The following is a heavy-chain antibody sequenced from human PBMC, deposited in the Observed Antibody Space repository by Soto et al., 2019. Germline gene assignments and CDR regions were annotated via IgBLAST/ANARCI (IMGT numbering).Heavy chain of an antibody. D-gene: IGHD4-17*01. CDR1: GGTFSSYA. CDR2: IIPIFGTA. CDR3: ARAPTTTVVHYYYYGMDV. V-gene: IGHV1-69*01. Sequence: QVQLVQSGAEVKKPGSSVKVSGKASGGTFSSYAISWVRQAPGKGLEWMGGIIPIFGTANYAQKFQGRVTINADESTSTAYMELSSLRSEDTALYYCARAPTTTVVHYYYYGMDVWGQGTTVTVSS. J-gene: IGHJ6*02.